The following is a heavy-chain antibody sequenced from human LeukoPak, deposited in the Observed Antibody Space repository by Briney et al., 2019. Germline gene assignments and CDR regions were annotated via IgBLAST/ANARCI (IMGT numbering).Heavy chain of an antibody. Sequence: PGGSLRLSCEASGFTLSTYSMNWVRQAPGKGLKWVSYISNDDIFYADSVEGRFTISRDNAKSSVYLQMNSLRADDTAVYYCARDHNWGFDYWGRGTLVSVSS. V-gene: IGHV3-48*04. J-gene: IGHJ4*02. CDR3: ARDHNWGFDY. CDR2: ISNDDI. D-gene: IGHD7-27*01. CDR1: GFTLSTYS.